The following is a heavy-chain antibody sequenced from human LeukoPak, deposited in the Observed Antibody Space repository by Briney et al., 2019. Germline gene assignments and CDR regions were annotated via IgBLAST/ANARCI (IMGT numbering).Heavy chain of an antibody. CDR1: GFTFSSYW. CDR3: ARARVVAFDAFDI. CDR2: IKQDGSEK. D-gene: IGHD2-15*01. J-gene: IGHJ3*02. V-gene: IGHV3-7*01. Sequence: GSLRLSCAASGFTFSSYWMSWVRQAPGKGLEWVANIKQDGSEKYYVDSVKGRFTISRDNAKNSLYLQMNSLRAEDTAVYYCARARVVAFDAFDIWGQGTMVTVSS.